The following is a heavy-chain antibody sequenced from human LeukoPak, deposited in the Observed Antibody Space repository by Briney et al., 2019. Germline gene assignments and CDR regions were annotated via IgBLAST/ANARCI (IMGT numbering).Heavy chain of an antibody. CDR2: ISGSGDII. CDR3: AKDTYNGRRLDY. J-gene: IGHJ4*02. D-gene: IGHD2-8*01. CDR1: GFTFSGYS. Sequence: PGESLRLSCAASGFTFSGYSMSWVRQAPGKGPEWVSTISGSGDIINYADSVKGRFTISRDNSKKTVNLQMNSLRAEDTAVYYCAKDTYNGRRLDYWGQGTLVTVSA. V-gene: IGHV3-23*01.